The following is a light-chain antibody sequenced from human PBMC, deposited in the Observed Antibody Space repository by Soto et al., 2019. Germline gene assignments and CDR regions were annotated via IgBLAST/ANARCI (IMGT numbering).Light chain of an antibody. CDR3: QRYYSYPLT. CDR1: QGISSY. V-gene: IGKV1-8*01. Sequence: AIRMTQSPSSFSASTGDRVTITCRASQGISSYLAWYQQKPGKAPMLLIYAASTLQSGVPSRFSDSGSGTDFPLTISCLQSEDFATYYCQRYYSYPLTFGGGTKVEIK. J-gene: IGKJ4*01. CDR2: AAS.